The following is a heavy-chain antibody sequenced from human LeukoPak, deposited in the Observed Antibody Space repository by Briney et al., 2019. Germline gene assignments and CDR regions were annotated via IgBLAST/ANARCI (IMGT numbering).Heavy chain of an antibody. J-gene: IGHJ6*02. CDR3: AKDIGSGWFDYYYYYGMDV. Sequence: GASVKVSCKASGYTFTSYGISWVRQAPGRGLEWMGWISAYNGNTNYAQKLQGRVTMTTDTSTSTAYMELRSLRSDDTAVYYCAKDIGSGWFDYYYYYGMDVWGQGTTVTVSS. D-gene: IGHD6-19*01. CDR1: GYTFTSYG. V-gene: IGHV1-18*01. CDR2: ISAYNGNT.